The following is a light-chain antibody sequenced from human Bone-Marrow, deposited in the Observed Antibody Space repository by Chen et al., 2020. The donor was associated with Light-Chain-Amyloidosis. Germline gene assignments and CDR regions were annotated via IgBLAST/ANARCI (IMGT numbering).Light chain of an antibody. V-gene: IGKV3-20*01. CDR3: QQYGTSPLT. CDR2: GSS. CDR1: QTISSNY. J-gene: IGKJ4*01. Sequence: EIVLTQSPATLSLSPGEGANLSCRASQTISSNYLTWYQQKFGQAPRLLIYGSSSRATGIPDRFTGSGSGTDFTLTINRLEPEDFAMYYCQQYGTSPLTFVGGTKVEIK.